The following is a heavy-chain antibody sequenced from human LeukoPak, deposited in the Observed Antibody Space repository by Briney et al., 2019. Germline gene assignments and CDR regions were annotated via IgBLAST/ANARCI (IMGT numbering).Heavy chain of an antibody. Sequence: SETLSLTCTVSGGSIRSSYYYWGWIRQPPGKGLEWIGEINHSGSTNYNPSLKSRVTISVDTSKNQFSLKLSSVTAADTAVYYCAISLYGDYVRPIDYWGQGTLVTVSS. CDR2: INHSGST. V-gene: IGHV4-39*07. CDR3: AISLYGDYVRPIDY. D-gene: IGHD4-17*01. J-gene: IGHJ4*02. CDR1: GGSIRSSYYY.